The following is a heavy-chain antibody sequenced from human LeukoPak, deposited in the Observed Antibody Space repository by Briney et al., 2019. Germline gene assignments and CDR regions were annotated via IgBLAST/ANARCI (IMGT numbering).Heavy chain of an antibody. D-gene: IGHD6-13*01. CDR1: GCTFSSYG. J-gene: IGHJ5*02. CDR3: ARDGAAAGWNWFDP. CDR2: IWYDGSNK. V-gene: IGHV3-33*01. Sequence: PGGSLRLSCAASGCTFSSYGMHWVRQAPGKGLGWVAVIWYDGSNKYYADSVKGRFTISRNNSKNTLYLQMNSLRAEDTAVYYCARDGAAAGWNWFDPWGQGTLVTVSS.